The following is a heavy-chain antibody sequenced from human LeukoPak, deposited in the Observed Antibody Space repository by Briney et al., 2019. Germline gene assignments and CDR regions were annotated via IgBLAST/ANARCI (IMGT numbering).Heavy chain of an antibody. J-gene: IGHJ4*02. Sequence: PSETLSLTCTVSGGSISNYCSWIRQPPGKGLEWIGYIYDSGDTNYNPSLKSRVTISLDTSKNQFSLKLSSVTAADTAVYYCATGPHSILSDFDCWGQGILVTVSS. CDR3: ATGPHSILSDFDC. D-gene: IGHD3-3*01. CDR1: GGSISNYC. CDR2: IYDSGDT. V-gene: IGHV4-59*01.